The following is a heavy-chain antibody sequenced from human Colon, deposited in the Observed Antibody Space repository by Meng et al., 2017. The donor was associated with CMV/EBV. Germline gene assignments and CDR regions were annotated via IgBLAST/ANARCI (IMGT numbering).Heavy chain of an antibody. CDR1: GESFSGYY. D-gene: IGHD2-2*01. CDR2: SYYTGST. CDR3: ARATKSSCWEVLDY. V-gene: IGHV4-34*01. J-gene: IGHJ4*01. Sequence: QVQLQQWGAGLLKPSGTLSLTCAVYGESFSGYYWTWIRQPPGRGLEWIGESYYTGSTNYSPPLKSRVTISLDTSKNQFSLKLNSVTAADTAVYYCARATKSSCWEVLDYWGHGTLVTVSS.